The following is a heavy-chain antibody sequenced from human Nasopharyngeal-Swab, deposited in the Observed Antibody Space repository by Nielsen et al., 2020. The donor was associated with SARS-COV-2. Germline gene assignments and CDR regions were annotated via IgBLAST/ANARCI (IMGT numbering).Heavy chain of an antibody. Sequence: SETLSLTCTVSGRSISSSSSYWGWIRQPPGKGLEWVGSIYYSGSTYYTPSLNSRVTISVDTSKSQFSLKLRSVTAADTAVYYCARAGVDTSTGSSGGCFDYWGQGILVTVSS. D-gene: IGHD3-9*01. CDR1: GRSISSSSSY. J-gene: IGHJ4*02. CDR3: ARAGVDTSTGSSGGCFDY. V-gene: IGHV4-39*01. CDR2: IYYSGST.